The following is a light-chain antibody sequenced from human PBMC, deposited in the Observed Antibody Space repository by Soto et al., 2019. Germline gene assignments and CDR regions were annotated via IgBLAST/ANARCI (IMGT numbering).Light chain of an antibody. CDR2: EVV. V-gene: IGLV2-8*01. CDR1: KSDIGVYDF. J-gene: IGLJ2*01. CDR3: SSYAGSNNYVV. Sequence: QSALTQPPSASGSPGQSVTISCTGTKSDIGVYDFVSWYQQHPGKAPRLIIYEVVQRPSGVPDRFSGSKSGNTASLTVSGLQAEDEADYYCSSYAGSNNYVVFGGGTKLTVL.